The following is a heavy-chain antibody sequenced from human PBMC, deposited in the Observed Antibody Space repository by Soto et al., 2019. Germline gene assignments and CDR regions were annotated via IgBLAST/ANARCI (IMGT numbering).Heavy chain of an antibody. J-gene: IGHJ4*02. D-gene: IGHD1-1*01. CDR1: GFTFRNYE. CDR3: ARYGTRADW. CDR2: ISSSGITT. V-gene: IGHV3-48*03. Sequence: EVQLVESGGGFVQPGGSLRLFCAASGFTFRNYEMNWVRKAPGKGLEWVSYISSSGITTYYADFAAGRFTISRDNAKESLYLHLNSLRVEDTAVYYCARYGTRADWWGLGTQVTVSS.